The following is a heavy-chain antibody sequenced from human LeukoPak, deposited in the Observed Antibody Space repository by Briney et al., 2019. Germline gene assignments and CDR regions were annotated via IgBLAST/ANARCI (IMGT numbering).Heavy chain of an antibody. Sequence: PGGSLRLSCAASGFTFSSNWMHWVRQAPGKGLVWVSRINEDGSTTNYADSVKGRSTIFRDNAKNTLYLQMDSLRAEDTAVYYCARELTIFGVVIQRYDTFDIWGQGTMVTVSS. CDR1: GFTFSSNW. J-gene: IGHJ3*02. D-gene: IGHD3-3*01. CDR3: ARELTIFGVVIQRYDTFDI. CDR2: INEDGSTT. V-gene: IGHV3-74*01.